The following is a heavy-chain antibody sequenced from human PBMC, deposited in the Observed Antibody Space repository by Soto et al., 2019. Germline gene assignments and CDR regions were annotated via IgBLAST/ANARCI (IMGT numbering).Heavy chain of an antibody. CDR3: AREGEMPYYYYGLDV. Sequence: QVQLVQCGAEVRKPGASVKVSCKASGYTFTTYGITWVRQAPGQGLEWMGWISGYDGHTKYAQKFQGRIIMTTDTSTSTVYMDVRSLRSDDTAVYYCAREGEMPYYYYGLDVWGQGTTVTVSS. D-gene: IGHD3-16*01. J-gene: IGHJ6*02. CDR1: GYTFTTYG. CDR2: ISGYDGHT. V-gene: IGHV1-18*01.